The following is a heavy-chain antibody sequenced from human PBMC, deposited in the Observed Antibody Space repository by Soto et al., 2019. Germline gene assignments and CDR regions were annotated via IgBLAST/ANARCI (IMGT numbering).Heavy chain of an antibody. V-gene: IGHV4-59*02. CDR2: ISYTGST. CDR3: ATYYCTSDTCYYFVS. J-gene: IGHJ4*02. CDR1: GGSVRSYH. D-gene: IGHD2-21*02. Sequence: KTSETLSLTCTVSGGSVRSYHWSWIRQTPGKGLEWIGYISYTGSTNYDPSLKSRVSFSVDTSKNQFSLQLSSVTAADTAVYYCATYYCTSDTCYYFVSWGQGTLVTVSS.